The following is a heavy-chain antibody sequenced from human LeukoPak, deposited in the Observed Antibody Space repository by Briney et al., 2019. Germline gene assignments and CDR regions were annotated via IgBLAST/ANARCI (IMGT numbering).Heavy chain of an antibody. Sequence: GGSLRLSRAASGFSFSDYSMNWVRQAPGKGLEWVSYITSDSGTIRYADSVKGRFTISRDNAKNSLYLQMKSLREEDTAVYYCARDLNWVFDYWGQGILVTVSS. D-gene: IGHD7-27*01. CDR2: ITSDSGTI. V-gene: IGHV3-48*02. J-gene: IGHJ4*02. CDR1: GFSFSDYS. CDR3: ARDLNWVFDY.